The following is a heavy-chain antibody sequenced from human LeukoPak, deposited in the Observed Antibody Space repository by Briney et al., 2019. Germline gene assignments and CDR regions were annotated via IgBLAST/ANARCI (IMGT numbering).Heavy chain of an antibody. CDR1: GFTFDEYG. Sequence: RPGGSLRLSCAASGFTFDEYGMSWVRQAPGKGLEWVSGINWKGSSTGYADSVKGRLTISRDNAKNSLYLQMNSLRAEDTAVYYCARDFGARGWLDYWGQGTLVTVSS. D-gene: IGHD6-19*01. J-gene: IGHJ4*02. CDR2: INWKGSST. V-gene: IGHV3-20*04. CDR3: ARDFGARGWLDY.